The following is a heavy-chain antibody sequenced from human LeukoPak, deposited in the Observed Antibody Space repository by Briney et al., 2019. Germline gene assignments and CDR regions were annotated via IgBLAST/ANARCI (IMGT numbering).Heavy chain of an antibody. CDR2: ITGSGGST. D-gene: IGHD5-12*01. CDR1: GFTFGIYA. J-gene: IGHJ4*02. Sequence: GGALRLSCAASGFTFGIYAMTWVRQAPGKGLQWVSAITGSGGSTYYADSVKGRFTISRDNSKNTLYLRMNGLRAEDTAAYYCATLPRGPTGYVGYGGEDYWGQGTLVTVSS. V-gene: IGHV3-23*01. CDR3: ATLPRGPTGYVGYGGEDY.